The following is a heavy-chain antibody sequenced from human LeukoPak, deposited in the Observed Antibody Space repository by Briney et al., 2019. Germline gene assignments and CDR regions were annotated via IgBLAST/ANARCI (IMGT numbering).Heavy chain of an antibody. CDR1: GFTFSNAW. CDR3: TTGDYDFWSGYYPKFDY. V-gene: IGHV3-15*01. CDR2: IKSKTDGGTT. J-gene: IGHJ4*02. D-gene: IGHD3-3*01. Sequence: GGSLRLSCAASGFTFSNAWMSWVRQAPGKGLEWVGRIKSKTDGGTTDYAAPVKGRFTISRDDSKNTLYLQMNSLKTEDTAVYYCTTGDYDFWSGYYPKFDYWGQGTLVTVSS.